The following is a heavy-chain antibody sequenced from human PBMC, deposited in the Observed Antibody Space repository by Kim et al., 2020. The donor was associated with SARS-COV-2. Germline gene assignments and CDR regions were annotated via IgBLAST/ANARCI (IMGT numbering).Heavy chain of an antibody. CDR3: AKDFIQTMVHFDY. V-gene: IGHV3-23*01. D-gene: IGHD3-10*01. Sequence: YADSVKGRFTISRDNSKNTLYLQMNSLRAEDTAVYYCAKDFIQTMVHFDYWGQGTLVTVSS. J-gene: IGHJ4*02.